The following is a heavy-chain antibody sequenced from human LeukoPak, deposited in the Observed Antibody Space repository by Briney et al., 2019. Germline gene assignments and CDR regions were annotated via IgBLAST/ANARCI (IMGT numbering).Heavy chain of an antibody. V-gene: IGHV3-74*01. CDR2: INSDGSST. Sequence: GGSLRLSCAASGFTFSSYWMHWVRQAPGKGLVWVSRINSDGSSTNYADSVKGRFTISRDNAKNTLHLQMNSLRAEDTAVYYCARSVPGIYYFDYWGQGTLVTVSS. J-gene: IGHJ4*02. CDR3: ARSVPGIYYFDY. CDR1: GFTFSSYW.